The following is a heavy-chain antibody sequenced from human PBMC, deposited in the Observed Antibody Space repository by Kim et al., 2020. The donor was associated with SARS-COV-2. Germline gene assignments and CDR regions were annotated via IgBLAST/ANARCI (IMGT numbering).Heavy chain of an antibody. CDR1: GYTFTSYA. CDR2: INAGNGNT. V-gene: IGHV1-3*01. Sequence: ASVKVSCKASGYTFTSYAMHWVRQAPGQRLEWMGWINAGNGNTKYSQKFQGRVTITRDTSASTAYMELSSLRSEDTAVYYCARDLNTYYYDSSGFTSDEAFDIWGQGTMVTVSS. CDR3: ARDLNTYYYDSSGFTSDEAFDI. J-gene: IGHJ3*02. D-gene: IGHD3-22*01.